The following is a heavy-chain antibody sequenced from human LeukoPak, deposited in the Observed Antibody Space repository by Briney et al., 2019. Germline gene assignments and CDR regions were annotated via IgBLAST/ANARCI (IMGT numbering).Heavy chain of an antibody. CDR1: GFTFSTYW. J-gene: IGHJ4*02. CDR3: ARDRNSDFWSGYYTNYFDY. Sequence: GGSLRLSCAASGFTFSTYWMSWVRQAPGKGLEWVANIKQDGSEKDYVDSVKGRFTISRDNAKNSLYLQMNSLRAEDTAVYFCARDRNSDFWSGYYTNYFDYWGQGTLVTVSS. V-gene: IGHV3-7*01. D-gene: IGHD3-3*01. CDR2: IKQDGSEK.